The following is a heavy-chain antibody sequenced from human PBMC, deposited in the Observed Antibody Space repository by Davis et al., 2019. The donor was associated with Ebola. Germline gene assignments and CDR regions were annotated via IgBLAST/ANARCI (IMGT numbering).Heavy chain of an antibody. Sequence: SVKVSCKASGGTFSSYAISWVRQAPGQGLEWMGGIIPIFGTANYAQKFQGRVTITADESTSTAYMELSSLRSEDTAVYYCARDDCSSTSCYGDVGYYYYYMDVWGKGTTVTVSS. CDR2: IIPIFGTA. J-gene: IGHJ6*03. CDR1: GGTFSSYA. V-gene: IGHV1-69*13. D-gene: IGHD2-2*01. CDR3: ARDDCSSTSCYGDVGYYYYYMDV.